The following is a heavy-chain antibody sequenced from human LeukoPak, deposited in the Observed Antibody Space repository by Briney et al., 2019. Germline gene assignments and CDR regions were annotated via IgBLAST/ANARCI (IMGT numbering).Heavy chain of an antibody. CDR3: AREGAVAGPYFDY. V-gene: IGHV3-11*05. D-gene: IGHD6-19*01. J-gene: IGHJ4*02. CDR2: ISSSSSYI. Sequence: GGSLRLSCAASGFTFSDYYMSWIRQAPGKGLEWVSYISSSSSYINYADSVKGRFTISRDNAKNSLYLQMNSLRAEDTAVYYCAREGAVAGPYFDYWGQGTLVTVSS. CDR1: GFTFSDYY.